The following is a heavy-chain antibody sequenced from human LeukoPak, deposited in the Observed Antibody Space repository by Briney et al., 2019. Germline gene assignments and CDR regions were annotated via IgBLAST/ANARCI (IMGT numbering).Heavy chain of an antibody. J-gene: IGHJ5*02. V-gene: IGHV1-46*01. D-gene: IGHD1-14*01. CDR3: AKETPNTGWFDP. CDR2: INPSGDGT. Sequence: ASVKVSCKASGHTFTTYYVHLVRQAPGQGLEWMGVINPSGDGTNYPQRFQGRVTLTRDTSTSTVYMELSSLRSEDTAIYYCAKETPNTGWFDPWGQGTLVSVSS. CDR1: GHTFTTYY.